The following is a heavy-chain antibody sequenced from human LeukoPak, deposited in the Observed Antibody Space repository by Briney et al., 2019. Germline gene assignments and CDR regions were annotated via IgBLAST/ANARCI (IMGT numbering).Heavy chain of an antibody. CDR1: GYTFTSYG. Sequence: ASVTVSCKASGYTFTSYGISWVRQAPGQGLEWMGWISAYNGNTNYAQKLQGRVTMTTDTSTSTAYMELRSLRSDDTAVYYCARAIAAGYSAIYYYGMDVWGQGTTVTVSS. CDR2: ISAYNGNT. V-gene: IGHV1-18*01. J-gene: IGHJ6*02. CDR3: ARAIAAGYSAIYYYGMDV. D-gene: IGHD6-13*01.